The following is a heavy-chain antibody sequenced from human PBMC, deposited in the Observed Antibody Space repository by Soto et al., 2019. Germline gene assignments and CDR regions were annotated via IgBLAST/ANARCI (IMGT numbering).Heavy chain of an antibody. Sequence: ASVKLSSTAAGYTITSFVISLVREAPGRGLDWIGLVSSYNGNTNYARKLNSRDTMTTDTSTSTAYMELRSRRSNDTAVYYCARDLAPYSSASSYYGMDVWGQGTKVTVSS. CDR3: ARDLAPYSSASSYYGMDV. D-gene: IGHD6-25*01. CDR2: VSSYNGNT. V-gene: IGHV1-18*01. J-gene: IGHJ6*02. CDR1: GYTITSFV.